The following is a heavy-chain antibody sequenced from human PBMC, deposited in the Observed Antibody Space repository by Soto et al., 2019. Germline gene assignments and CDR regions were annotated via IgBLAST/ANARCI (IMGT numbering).Heavy chain of an antibody. CDR1: GSTFSSYD. Sequence: QVQLVESGGDVVQPGRSLRLSCAASGSTFSSYDIHWVRQAPGKGLEWVAHISPDGNNAYYADSVKGRFTISRDKARNTVYRQVTSLSPEDAAVYHCVSGASRGAFDIWGHGTLVTVSS. D-gene: IGHD4-17*01. CDR3: VSGASRGAFDI. V-gene: IGHV3-30-3*01. J-gene: IGHJ3*02. CDR2: ISPDGNNA.